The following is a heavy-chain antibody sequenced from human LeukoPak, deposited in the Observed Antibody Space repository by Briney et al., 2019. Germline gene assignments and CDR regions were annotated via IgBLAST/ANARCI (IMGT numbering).Heavy chain of an antibody. CDR1: GGSFSGYY. CDR3: ARHGDYGLRSFDY. Sequence: SETLSRTCAVYGGSFSGYYWSWIRQPPGKGLEWIGEINHSGSTNYNPSLKSRVTISVDTSKNQFSLKLSSVTAADTAVYYCARHGDYGLRSFDYWGQGTLVTVSS. J-gene: IGHJ4*02. CDR2: INHSGST. D-gene: IGHD4-17*01. V-gene: IGHV4-34*01.